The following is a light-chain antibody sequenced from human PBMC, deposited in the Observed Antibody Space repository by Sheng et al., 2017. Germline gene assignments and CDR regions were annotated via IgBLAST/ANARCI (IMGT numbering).Light chain of an antibody. V-gene: IGKV1-5*03. Sequence: DIQMTQSPSTLSASIGDRVTLTCRASQSIKTWLAWYQQKPGKAPKLLIYKASTLQSGVPSRFSGSGSGTEFTLTISSLQPDDFATYYCQQTYSTVSFGPGTKVDI. CDR2: KAS. CDR3: QQTYSTVS. J-gene: IGKJ3*01. CDR1: QSIKTW.